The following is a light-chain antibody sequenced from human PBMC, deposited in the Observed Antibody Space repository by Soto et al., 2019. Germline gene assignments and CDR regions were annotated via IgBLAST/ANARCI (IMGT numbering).Light chain of an antibody. Sequence: DIQMTQSPSTLSASVGDRVTITCRASQSISSWLAWYQQKPGKAPKLLIYDASSLESGVPSRFSGSGSVTEFTLTISSLLPDDFATDYCQQYNSYSTFGQGTKVDIK. CDR3: QQYNSYST. CDR2: DAS. V-gene: IGKV1-5*01. J-gene: IGKJ1*01. CDR1: QSISSW.